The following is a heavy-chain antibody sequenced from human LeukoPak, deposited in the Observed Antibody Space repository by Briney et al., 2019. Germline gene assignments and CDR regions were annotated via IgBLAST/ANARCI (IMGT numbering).Heavy chain of an antibody. V-gene: IGHV3-23*01. CDR1: GSTFRTYA. Sequence: GGSLRISCAASGSTFRTYAMTWVSQAPGKGLDWVSGISASGGTTYYADSVKGRFTISRDNSKNTLYLHMNSLRAEDTAVFYCAKVEDGSGYYAFDSWGQGTLVTVSS. CDR3: AKVEDGSGYYAFDS. CDR2: ISASGGTT. D-gene: IGHD3-22*01. J-gene: IGHJ4*02.